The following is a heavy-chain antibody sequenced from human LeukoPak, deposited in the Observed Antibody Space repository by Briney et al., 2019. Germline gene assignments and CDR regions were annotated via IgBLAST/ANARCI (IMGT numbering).Heavy chain of an antibody. CDR2: IYYSGST. CDR3: ARDIVVVPAATYYYYGMDV. V-gene: IGHV4-61*01. D-gene: IGHD2-2*01. CDR1: GGSVSSGSYY. Sequence: SETLSLTCTVSGGSVSSGSYYWSWIRQPPGKGLEWIGYIYYSGSTNYNPSLKSRVTISVDTSKNQFPLKLSSVTAADTAVYYCARDIVVVPAATYYYYGMDVWGQGTTVTVSS. J-gene: IGHJ6*02.